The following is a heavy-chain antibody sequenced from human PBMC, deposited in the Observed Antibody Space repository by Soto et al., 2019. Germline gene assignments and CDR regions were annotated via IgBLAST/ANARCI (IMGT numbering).Heavy chain of an antibody. D-gene: IGHD1-1*01. CDR3: ARDRSAGNYFYYGMDV. Sequence: QPGGSLRLSCAASGLPFNRNGMHWVRQAPGKGLEWVAVIWYDGSKEYYSDSVKGRFTISRDNSKNMLYLQMNSVRVEDTAVYFCARDRSAGNYFYYGMDVWGQGTTVIVSS. CDR2: IWYDGSKE. J-gene: IGHJ6*02. V-gene: IGHV3-33*01. CDR1: GLPFNRNG.